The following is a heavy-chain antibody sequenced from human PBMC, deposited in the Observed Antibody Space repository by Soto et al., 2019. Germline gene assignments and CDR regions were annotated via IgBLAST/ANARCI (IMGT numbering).Heavy chain of an antibody. J-gene: IGHJ4*02. Sequence: GETLSLSXDASGVNVRDNFMTWVRQAPGKGLEWVSAIYSETTGGSTYYADSVRGRFTISRDNSKNTLFLQMNSLRVEDPAVYYCTSGHTTTGRVYWGQGTLVTVSS. CDR3: TSGHTTTGRVY. D-gene: IGHD1-1*01. V-gene: IGHV3-53*01. CDR2: IYSETTGGST. CDR1: GVNVRDNF.